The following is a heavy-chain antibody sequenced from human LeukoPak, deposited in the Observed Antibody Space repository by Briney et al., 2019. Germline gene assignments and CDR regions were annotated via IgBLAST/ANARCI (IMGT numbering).Heavy chain of an antibody. D-gene: IGHD6-19*01. CDR2: ISYDGSNK. Sequence: PGRSLRLSCAASGFTFSSYAMHWVRQAPGKGLEWVAVISYDGSNKYYADSVKGRFTISRDNSKNTLYLQMNSLRAEDTAVYYCARRGGSGQIYWYFDLWGRGTLVTVSS. CDR1: GFTFSSYA. J-gene: IGHJ2*01. V-gene: IGHV3-30-3*01. CDR3: ARRGGSGQIYWYFDL.